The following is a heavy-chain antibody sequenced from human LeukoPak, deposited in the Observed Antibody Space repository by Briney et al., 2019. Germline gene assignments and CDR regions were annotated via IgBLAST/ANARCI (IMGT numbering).Heavy chain of an antibody. CDR3: AREYDTMVRGVGDAFDI. CDR2: ISYDGSNK. D-gene: IGHD3-10*01. V-gene: IGHV3-30-3*01. Sequence: GSLRPSCAASGFTFSSYAMHWVRQAPGKGLERVAVISYDGSNKYYADSVKGRFTISRDNSKNTLYLQMNSLRAEDTAVYYCAREYDTMVRGVGDAFDIWGQGTMVTVSS. CDR1: GFTFSSYA. J-gene: IGHJ3*02.